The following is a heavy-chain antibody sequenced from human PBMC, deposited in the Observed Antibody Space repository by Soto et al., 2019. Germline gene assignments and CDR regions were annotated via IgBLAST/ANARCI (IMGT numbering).Heavy chain of an antibody. Sequence: QVQLVQSGAEVKKPGASVKVSCKASGHTFSSYDINWVRQATGQGLEWMGWMNPNSGNTGYAQKFQGRVNMTRNTSINTAYMELSSLRSEDTAVYYCARVLRRLGGYWGQGTLVTVSS. V-gene: IGHV1-8*01. CDR2: MNPNSGNT. J-gene: IGHJ4*02. CDR3: ARVLRRLGGY. D-gene: IGHD3-10*01. CDR1: GHTFSSYD.